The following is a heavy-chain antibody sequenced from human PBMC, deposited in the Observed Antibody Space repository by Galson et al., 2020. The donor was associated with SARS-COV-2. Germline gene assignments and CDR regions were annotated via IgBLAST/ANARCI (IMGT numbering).Heavy chain of an antibody. D-gene: IGHD4-17*01. J-gene: IGHJ3*02. CDR3: ARVKDLRSVFDI. V-gene: IGHV3-74*01. CDR2: IYSEGSST. Sequence: SCAASGFTFSSYWMHWVRQAPGKGLVWVSRIYSEGSSTSYADSVKGRFTISRDNAKNSLYLQMNSLRAEDTAVYYCARVKDLRSVFDIWGQGTMVTVSS. CDR1: GFTFSSYW.